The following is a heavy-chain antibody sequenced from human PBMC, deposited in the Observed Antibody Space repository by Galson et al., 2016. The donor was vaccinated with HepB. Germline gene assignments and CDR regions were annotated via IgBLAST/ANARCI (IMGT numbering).Heavy chain of an antibody. J-gene: IGHJ4*02. Sequence: SLRLSCAASGFTFTTYWMHWVRQAPGKGLVWVSRVNTEESTRIDADSVKGRFTISRDSAKNTLYLQMNSLRAEDTAVYYCARGRWLELDYWGQGTLVTVSS. CDR3: ARGRWLELDY. D-gene: IGHD5-24*01. CDR2: VNTEESTR. V-gene: IGHV3-74*01. CDR1: GFTFTTYW.